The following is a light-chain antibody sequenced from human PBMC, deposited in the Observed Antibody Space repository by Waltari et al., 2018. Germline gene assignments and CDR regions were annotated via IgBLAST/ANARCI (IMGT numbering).Light chain of an antibody. CDR2: GAS. Sequence: RATRSCRASQSVSGNLAGYQQKPGQAPRLLIYGASTRATGIPARFSGSASGTEFTLTISSLQSEDSAVYYCQQYYDWRRVTFGQGTRLEIK. J-gene: IGKJ5*01. CDR1: QSVSGN. CDR3: QQYYDWRRVT. V-gene: IGKV3D-15*01.